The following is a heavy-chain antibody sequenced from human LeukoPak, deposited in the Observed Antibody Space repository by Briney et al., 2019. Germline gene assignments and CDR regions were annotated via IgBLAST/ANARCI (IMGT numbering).Heavy chain of an antibody. D-gene: IGHD1-26*01. CDR1: GGSISSYY. Sequence: SETLSLTCTVSGGSISSYYWSWIRQPAGKGLEWIGRIYTSGSTNYNPSLRGRVTMSVDTSNQFSLKMTSVTAADTAVYYCARGVVGATAFDYCGQGTLVTVSS. J-gene: IGHJ4*02. CDR2: IYTSGST. CDR3: ARGVVGATAFDY. V-gene: IGHV4-4*07.